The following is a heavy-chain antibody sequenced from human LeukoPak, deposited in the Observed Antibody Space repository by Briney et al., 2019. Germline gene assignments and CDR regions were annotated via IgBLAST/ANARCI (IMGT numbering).Heavy chain of an antibody. CDR2: ISNAGSGT. CDR3: AKLKGKDGGRDGYEN. Sequence: QGGGSLRLSCAASGFTFSNSAMTWIRQLPGKGLEWVSTISNAGSGTYYADFVKGRFTIARDNSKNTLFLHMNSLRAEDTALYYWAKLKGKDGGRDGYENWGPRTMVTVSS. CDR1: GFTFSNSA. V-gene: IGHV3-23*01. J-gene: IGHJ3*02.